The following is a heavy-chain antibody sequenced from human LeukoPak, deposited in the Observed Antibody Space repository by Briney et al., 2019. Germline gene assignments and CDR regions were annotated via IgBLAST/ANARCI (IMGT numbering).Heavy chain of an antibody. CDR2: IKQDGTEE. D-gene: IGHD2-2*01. V-gene: IGHV3-7*03. CDR1: GFTFSTYG. CDR3: ARDPCHGALDY. J-gene: IGHJ4*02. Sequence: PGGSLRLSCAASGFTFSTYGMHWVRRAPGKGLEWVANIKQDGTEEYYVDSVRGRFSISKDNAKNSLYLQMNSLRAEDTAVYYCARDPCHGALDYWGQGALVTVSS.